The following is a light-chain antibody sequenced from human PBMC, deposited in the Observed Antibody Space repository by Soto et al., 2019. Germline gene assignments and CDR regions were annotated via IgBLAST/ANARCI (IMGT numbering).Light chain of an antibody. J-gene: IGKJ2*01. CDR1: QGISSW. Sequence: DIQMTQSPSSVSASVGDRVTITCRASQGISSWLVWYQQKPGKAPKVLIYAASNLQSGVPSRFSGSGSGTDFTLTINGLQPEDFATYYCQQTNSFPRTFGQGTKLEFE. V-gene: IGKV1-12*01. CDR3: QQTNSFPRT. CDR2: AAS.